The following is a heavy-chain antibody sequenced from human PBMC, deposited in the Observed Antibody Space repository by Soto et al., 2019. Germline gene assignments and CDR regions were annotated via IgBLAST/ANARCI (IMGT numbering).Heavy chain of an antibody. CDR1: GGSISSHY. CDR2: IFHTGST. Sequence: QVQLQESGPGLVKPSETLSLTCSVSGGSISSHYWSWIRQPPGEELEWIGYIFHTGSTNYNPSLKCRVTISVDTSKNHFSLKLDSVTAADTAVYYCARGGDGHTTSFFDYWGQGTLITVSS. D-gene: IGHD3-10*01. CDR3: ARGGDGHTTSFFDY. V-gene: IGHV4-59*11. J-gene: IGHJ4*02.